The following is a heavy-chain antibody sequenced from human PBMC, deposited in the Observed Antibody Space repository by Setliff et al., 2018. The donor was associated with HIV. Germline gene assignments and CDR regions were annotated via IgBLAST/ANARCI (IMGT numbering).Heavy chain of an antibody. V-gene: IGHV3-23*01. CDR2: ISGSGGST. D-gene: IGHD6-6*01. J-gene: IGHJ4*02. CDR1: GFTFTNYW. Sequence: GGSLRLSCAASGFTFTNYWMHWFRQAPGMGLVWVSAISGSGGSTYYADSVKGRFTISRDNSKNTLYLQMDSLGPEDTAIYYCARAWAMQQLVPGYWGQGTLVTVSS. CDR3: ARAWAMQQLVPGY.